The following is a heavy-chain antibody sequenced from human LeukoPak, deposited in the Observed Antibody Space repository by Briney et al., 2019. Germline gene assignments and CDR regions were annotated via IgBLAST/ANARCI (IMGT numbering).Heavy chain of an antibody. D-gene: IGHD3-9*01. CDR2: ISAYNGNT. J-gene: IGHJ4*02. Sequence: ASVKVSCKASGYTFTSYGISWVRQAPGRGLEWMGWISAYNGNTNFAQKLQGRVTVTTDTSTSTAYMDLRSLRSDDTAVYYCARDQAATNTQVRFCLDWGQGTLVTVSS. CDR3: ARDQAATNTQVRFCLD. V-gene: IGHV1-18*01. CDR1: GYTFTSYG.